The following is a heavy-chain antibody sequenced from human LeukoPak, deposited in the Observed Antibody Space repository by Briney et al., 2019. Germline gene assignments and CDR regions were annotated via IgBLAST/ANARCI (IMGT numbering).Heavy chain of an antibody. V-gene: IGHV4-4*07. J-gene: IGHJ5*02. CDR2: IYTSGST. Sequence: SETLSLTCTVSGGSISSYYWSWIRQPAGKGLEWIGRIYTSGSTNYNPSLKSRVTMSVDTSKNQFSLKLSSVTAADTAVYYCAREVWFGESENWFDPWGQGTLVTVSS. CDR3: AREVWFGESENWFDP. D-gene: IGHD3-10*01. CDR1: GGSISSYY.